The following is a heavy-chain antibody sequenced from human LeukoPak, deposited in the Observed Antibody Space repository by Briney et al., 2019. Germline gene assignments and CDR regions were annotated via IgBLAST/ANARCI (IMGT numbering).Heavy chain of an antibody. CDR3: AKDGGPREFYYMDV. CDR2: IRYDGSNK. D-gene: IGHD3-10*01. V-gene: IGHV3-30*02. CDR1: GFTFSSYG. Sequence: GGSLRLSCAASGFTFSSYGMHWVRQAPGKGLEWVAFIRYDGSNKYYADSVKGRFTISRDNSKNTLYLQMNSLRAEDTAAYYCAKDGGPREFYYMDVWGKGTTVTISS. J-gene: IGHJ6*03.